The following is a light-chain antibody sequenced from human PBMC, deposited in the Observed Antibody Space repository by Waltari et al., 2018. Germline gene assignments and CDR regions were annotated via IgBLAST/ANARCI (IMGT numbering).Light chain of an antibody. V-gene: IGKV1-8*01. CDR1: QSVSTY. CDR3: QQYYDYQRS. CDR2: AAS. J-gene: IGKJ1*01. Sequence: AIRMTQSPSSLPASTGDRVTITCRASQSVSTYLAWYQQKPGKAPKLLIYAASTLQSGVPLRFSGSGSGTDFTLSISCLQSEDFATYYCQQYYDYQRSFGQGTKVEIK.